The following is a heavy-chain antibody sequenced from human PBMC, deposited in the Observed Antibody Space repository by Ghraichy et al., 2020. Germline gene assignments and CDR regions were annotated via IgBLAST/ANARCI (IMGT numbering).Heavy chain of an antibody. D-gene: IGHD1-20*01. Sequence: SETLSLTCTVSGGSISSSSYYWGWIRQPPGKGLEWIGSIYYSGSTYYNPSLKSRVTISVDTSKNQFSLKLSSVTAADTAVYYCARPKRRITGTTYYFDYWGQGTLVTVSS. CDR1: GGSISSSSYY. V-gene: IGHV4-39*01. J-gene: IGHJ4*02. CDR2: IYYSGST. CDR3: ARPKRRITGTTYYFDY.